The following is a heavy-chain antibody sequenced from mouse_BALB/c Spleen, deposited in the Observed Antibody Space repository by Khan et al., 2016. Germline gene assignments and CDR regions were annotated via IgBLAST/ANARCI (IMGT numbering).Heavy chain of an antibody. J-gene: IGHJ2*01. Sequence: VQLKESGAELAKPGASVKMSCKASGYTVTHYWMHWLKQRPGQGLEWIGYINPSAGYTDYNQKFRDKATLTADKSSSTVYMQLSSLTSDDSAVYFCARSEWRDVVDYWGQGTALTVSS. CDR1: GYTVTHYW. CDR3: ARSEWRDVVDY. D-gene: IGHD1-3*01. CDR2: INPSAGYT. V-gene: IGHV1-7*01.